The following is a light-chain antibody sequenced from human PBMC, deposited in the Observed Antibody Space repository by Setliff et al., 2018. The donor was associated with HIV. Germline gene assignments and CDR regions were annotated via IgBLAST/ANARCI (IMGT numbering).Light chain of an antibody. CDR1: SSDIGRYNL. J-gene: IGLJ1*01. CDR2: QAT. V-gene: IGLV2-14*02. CDR3: SASRPSATLVL. Sequence: QSALTQPASVSGSPGQSITISCTGTSSDIGRYNLVSWYQQYPGKAPKLMIYQATKRPSGVSNRFSGSKSGNTASLTISGLQAEDEADYYCSASRPSATLVLFGTGTKVTVL.